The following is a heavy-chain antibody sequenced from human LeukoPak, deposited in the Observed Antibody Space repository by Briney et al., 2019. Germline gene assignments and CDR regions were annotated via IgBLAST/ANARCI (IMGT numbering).Heavy chain of an antibody. D-gene: IGHD3-22*01. CDR3: AREDSSGYYLLRKYYFDY. J-gene: IGHJ4*02. V-gene: IGHV4-4*02. Sequence: SGTLSLTCAVSGGSISSSNWWSWVRQPPGKGLEWIGEIYHSGSTNYNPSLKSRVTISVDKSKNQFSLKLSSVTAADTAVYYCAREDSSGYYLLRKYYFDYWGQGTLVTVSS. CDR2: IYHSGST. CDR1: GGSISSSNW.